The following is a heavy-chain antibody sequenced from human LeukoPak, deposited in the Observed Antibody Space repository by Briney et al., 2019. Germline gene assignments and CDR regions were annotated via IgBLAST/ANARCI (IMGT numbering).Heavy chain of an antibody. CDR2: ISASGDST. D-gene: IGHD2-15*01. CDR1: GFTFSSYV. J-gene: IGHJ6*02. Sequence: GGSLRLSCAASGFTFSSYVMSWVRQAPGKGLEWVSVISASGDSTYYADSVKGRFTISRDNSKNTLYLQMNSLRAEDTAVYYCAKDAYGGGGSCYGMDVWGQGTTVTVSS. V-gene: IGHV3-23*01. CDR3: AKDAYGGGGSCYGMDV.